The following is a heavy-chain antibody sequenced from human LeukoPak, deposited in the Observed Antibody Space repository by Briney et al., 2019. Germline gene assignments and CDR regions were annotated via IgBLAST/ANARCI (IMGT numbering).Heavy chain of an antibody. CDR3: ARVYRKVYARGAYYFDY. D-gene: IGHD2-8*01. CDR1: GGSFSGYY. CDR2: INHSGST. J-gene: IGHJ4*02. V-gene: IGHV4-34*01. Sequence: SETLSLTCAVYGGSFSGYYWSWIRQPPGKGLEWIGEINHSGSTNYNPSLKSRVTISVDTSKNQFSLKLSPVTAADTAVYYCARVYRKVYARGAYYFDYWGQGTLVTVSS.